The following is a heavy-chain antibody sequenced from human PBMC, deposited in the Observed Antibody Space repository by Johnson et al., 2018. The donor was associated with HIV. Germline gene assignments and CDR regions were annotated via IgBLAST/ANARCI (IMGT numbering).Heavy chain of an antibody. D-gene: IGHD1-26*01. J-gene: IGHJ3*01. V-gene: IGHV3-66*01. CDR3: ARESASSGRYSGAFDF. CDR2: IYSGGST. CDR1: GFTVSSNY. Sequence: VPLVESGGGLVQPGGSLRLSCAASGFTVSSNYMSWVRQAPGKGLEWVSVIYSGGSTYYADSVTGRFTISRDNSKNTLYLQMSSLRAEDTAVYYCARESASSGRYSGAFDFWGQGTIVTVSS.